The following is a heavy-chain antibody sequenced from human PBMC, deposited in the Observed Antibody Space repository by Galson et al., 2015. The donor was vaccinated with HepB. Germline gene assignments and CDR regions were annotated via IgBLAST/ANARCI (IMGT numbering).Heavy chain of an antibody. V-gene: IGHV3-64D*06. CDR1: GFTFSSYA. Sequence: SLRLSCAASGFTFSSYAMHWVRQAPGKGLEYVSAISSNGGSTYYADSVKGRFTISRDNSKNTLYLQMSSLRAEDTAVYYCVKFRGSFWSGYGDYWGQGTLVTVSS. J-gene: IGHJ4*02. CDR3: VKFRGSFWSGYGDY. D-gene: IGHD3-3*01. CDR2: ISSNGGST.